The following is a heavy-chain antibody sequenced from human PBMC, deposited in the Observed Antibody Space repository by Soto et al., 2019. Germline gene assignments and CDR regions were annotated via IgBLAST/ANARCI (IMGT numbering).Heavy chain of an antibody. CDR2: IIPIFGTA. CDR1: GGTFSSYA. CDR3: ASSGGDIVVVPAARGFDP. D-gene: IGHD2-2*01. J-gene: IGHJ5*02. Sequence: QVQLVQSGAEVKKPGSSVKVSCKASGGTFSSYAISWVRQAPGQGLEWMGGIIPIFGTANYAQKFQGRVTITADKSTSTAYMELSSLRSEDTAVYYCASSGGDIVVVPAARGFDPWGQGNLVTVSS. V-gene: IGHV1-69*06.